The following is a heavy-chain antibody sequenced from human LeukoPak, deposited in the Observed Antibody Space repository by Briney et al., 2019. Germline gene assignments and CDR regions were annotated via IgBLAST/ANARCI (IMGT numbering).Heavy chain of an antibody. V-gene: IGHV4-59*11. Sequence: SVTLSLTCTVSGDSISGHYWSWIRQPPGTGLEWIGYIYYSGSTDYNPSLKSRVTISVDTSKNQFSLKLSSVTAADTAVYYCARTYHYGSGSYFLFDFWGQGTLVTVS. CDR2: IYYSGST. CDR1: GDSISGHY. J-gene: IGHJ4*02. D-gene: IGHD3-10*01. CDR3: ARTYHYGSGSYFLFDF.